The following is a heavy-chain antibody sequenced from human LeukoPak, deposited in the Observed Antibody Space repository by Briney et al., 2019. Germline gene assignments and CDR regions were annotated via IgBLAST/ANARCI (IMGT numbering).Heavy chain of an antibody. J-gene: IGHJ4*02. CDR3: ARGRGVVTATTYYFDY. D-gene: IGHD2-21*02. V-gene: IGHV4-31*03. CDR2: IYDSGST. Sequence: SETLSVTCTVSGGSISSGAFHWSWIRQHPGKGLEWIGYIYDSGSTYYNPSLKSRVIISVDTSKNQFSLKLSSVTAADTAVYYCARGRGVVTATTYYFDYWGQGTLVTVSS. CDR1: GGSISSGAFH.